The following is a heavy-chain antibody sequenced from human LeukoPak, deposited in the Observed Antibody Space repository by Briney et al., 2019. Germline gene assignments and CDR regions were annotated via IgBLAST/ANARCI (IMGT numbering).Heavy chain of an antibody. V-gene: IGHV1-18*01. CDR2: INPYNGNT. CDR3: ARGRIPARLRELGVVTDRHYYMDV. CDR1: GYTFTNFA. D-gene: IGHD3-3*01. Sequence: ASVKVSCKASGYTFTNFAISGVRQAPGQGLEWMGWINPYNGNTKYALKVQGRVTMTTDTSTSTAYMELRSLSPDDTAVFYCARGRIPARLRELGVVTDRHYYMDVWGKGTTVTVYS. J-gene: IGHJ6*03.